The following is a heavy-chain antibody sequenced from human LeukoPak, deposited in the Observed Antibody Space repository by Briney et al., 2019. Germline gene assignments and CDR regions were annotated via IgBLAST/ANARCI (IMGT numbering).Heavy chain of an antibody. CDR2: IYSGGST. J-gene: IGHJ3*02. CDR1: GFTFGTFW. Sequence: GGSLRLSCAASGFTFGTFWLSWVRQAPGKGLEWVSVIYSGGSTYYADSVKGRFTISRDNSKNTLYLQMNSLRAEDTAVYYCARGGYSSGWYGLEAFDIWGQGTMVTVSS. CDR3: ARGGYSSGWYGLEAFDI. D-gene: IGHD6-19*01. V-gene: IGHV3-53*01.